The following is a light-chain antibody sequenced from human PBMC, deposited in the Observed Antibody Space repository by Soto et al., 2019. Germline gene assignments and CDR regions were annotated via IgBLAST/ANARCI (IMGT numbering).Light chain of an antibody. CDR3: QQYNSYPT. CDR1: QSISSW. V-gene: IGKV1-5*03. J-gene: IGKJ3*01. Sequence: DIQMTQSPSTLSASVGDRVTITCRASQSISSWLAWYQQKPGKAPKLLIYKASSLESGVPSRFSGSGSGTEFTLTIRSLQPDDFETYYCQQYNSYPTFGPGTKVDIK. CDR2: KAS.